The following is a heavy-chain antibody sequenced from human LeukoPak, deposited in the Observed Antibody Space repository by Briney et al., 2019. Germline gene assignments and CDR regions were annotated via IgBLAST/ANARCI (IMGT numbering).Heavy chain of an antibody. CDR3: ARDQYYDSKGWFDP. CDR2: ISAYHGNT. J-gene: IGHJ5*02. V-gene: IGHV1-18*01. D-gene: IGHD3-22*01. CDR1: GYTFNSHG. Sequence: GASVKVSCKGSGYTFNSHGITWVRQAPGQGLEWMGWISAYHGNTNYAQKLQGRVTLTTDTSTSTAYMGLRSLRSDDTAVYYCARDQYYDSKGWFDPWGQGTLVTVSS.